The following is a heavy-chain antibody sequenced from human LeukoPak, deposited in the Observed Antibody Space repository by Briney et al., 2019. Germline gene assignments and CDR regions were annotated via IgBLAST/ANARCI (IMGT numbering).Heavy chain of an antibody. Sequence: GGSLRLSCAASGFTVSSNYMSWVRQAPGKGLEWVSVIYSGGSTYYADSVKGRFTISRDNSKNTLYLQMNSLRAEDTAVYYCAKSLYYYDKKPLDYWGQGTLVTVSS. CDR2: IYSGGST. CDR1: GFTVSSNY. J-gene: IGHJ4*02. D-gene: IGHD3-22*01. CDR3: AKSLYYYDKKPLDY. V-gene: IGHV3-66*02.